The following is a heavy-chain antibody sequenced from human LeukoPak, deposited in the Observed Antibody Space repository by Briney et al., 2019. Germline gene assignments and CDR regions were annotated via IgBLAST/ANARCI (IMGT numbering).Heavy chain of an antibody. CDR1: GFTFSSYS. V-gene: IGHV3-21*01. CDR3: ARDKAEDAFDI. CDR2: ISSSSSYI. D-gene: IGHD1-14*01. J-gene: IGHJ3*02. Sequence: GGSLRLSCAASGFTFSSYSMNWVRQAPGKGLEWVSSISSSSSYIYYAGSVKGRFTISRDNAKNSLYLQMNSLRAEDTAVYYCARDKAEDAFDIWGQRTMVTVSS.